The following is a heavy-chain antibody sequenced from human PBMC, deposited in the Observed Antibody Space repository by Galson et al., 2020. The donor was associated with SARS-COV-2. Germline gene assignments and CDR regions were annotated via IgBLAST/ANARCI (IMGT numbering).Heavy chain of an antibody. J-gene: IGHJ4*02. CDR2: ISSSGSTI. V-gene: IGHV3-11*04. D-gene: IGHD2-2*01. Sequence: GESLKIYCAASGFTFSDYYMSWIRQAPGKGLEWVSYISSSGSTIYYADSVKGRFTISRDNAKNSLYLQMNSLRAEDTAVYYCARDDFGYCSSTSCSSVVDYWGQGTLVTVSS. CDR3: ARDDFGYCSSTSCSSVVDY. CDR1: GFTFSDYY.